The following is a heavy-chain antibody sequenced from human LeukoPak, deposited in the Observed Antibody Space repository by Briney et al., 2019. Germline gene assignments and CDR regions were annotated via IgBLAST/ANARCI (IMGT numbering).Heavy chain of an antibody. V-gene: IGHV3-30*02. CDR3: AKDWVITMVRGYYFDY. CDR2: IRYDGSNK. CDR1: GFTFSSYG. D-gene: IGHD3-10*01. Sequence: GSLRLSCAASGFTFSSYGMHWVRQAPGKGLEWVAFIRYDGSNKYYADSVKGRFTISRDNSKNTLYLQMNSLRAEDTAVYYCAKDWVITMVRGYYFDYWGQGTLVTVSS. J-gene: IGHJ4*02.